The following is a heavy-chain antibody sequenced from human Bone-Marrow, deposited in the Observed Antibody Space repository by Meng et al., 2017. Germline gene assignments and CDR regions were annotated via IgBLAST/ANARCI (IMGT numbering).Heavy chain of an antibody. D-gene: IGHD2-15*01. V-gene: IGHV2-70*04. Sequence: SGPTLVKPAQTLTLTCTFSGFSLSTSGMRVSWIRQPPGKALEWLERIDWDDDKFYSTSLKTRLTISKDTSKNQVVLTMTNMDPVDTATYYCARMGWWDLYFDYWGQGTLVTVSS. CDR2: IDWDDDK. CDR1: GFSLSTSGMR. J-gene: IGHJ4*02. CDR3: ARMGWWDLYFDY.